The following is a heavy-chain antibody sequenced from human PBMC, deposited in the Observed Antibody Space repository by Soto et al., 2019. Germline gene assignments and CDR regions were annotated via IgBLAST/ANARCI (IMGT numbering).Heavy chain of an antibody. CDR3: ARETYSSSSWFDP. V-gene: IGHV4-39*07. Sequence: ETLSLTCTVSGGSISSNSYYWDWIRQPPGKGLEWIGSMYYSGATYHNPSLQSRVTISVDTSKNQFSLKLSSVTAADTAVYYCARETYSSSSWFDPWGQGTLVTVSS. CDR2: MYYSGAT. D-gene: IGHD6-13*01. J-gene: IGHJ5*02. CDR1: GGSISSNSYY.